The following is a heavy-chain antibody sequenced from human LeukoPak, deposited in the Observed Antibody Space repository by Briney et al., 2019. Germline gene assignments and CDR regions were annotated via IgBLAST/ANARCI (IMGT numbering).Heavy chain of an antibody. Sequence: SETLSLTCAVYGGSFSGYYWSWIRQPPGKGLEWIGSFCCGGNTPYNPSLKSRVTISVDTSQNQFSLKLSSVSAADTAIYYCAKYQSGTMADYWGQGTLVTVSS. V-gene: IGHV4-34*01. J-gene: IGHJ4*02. CDR2: FCCGGNT. CDR3: AKYQSGTMADY. CDR1: GGSFSGYY. D-gene: IGHD4/OR15-4a*01.